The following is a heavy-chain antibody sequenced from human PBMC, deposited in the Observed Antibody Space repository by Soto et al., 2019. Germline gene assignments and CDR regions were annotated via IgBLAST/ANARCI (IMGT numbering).Heavy chain of an antibody. CDR3: ARGGGVGVAGSAAFDM. Sequence: QLHLVQSGAVVKKPGASVTVSCSASGYLVTAYYMHWVRQAPGRGLEWMGGINPATGAAKYTQTFQGRVTMTRDTSTRTVFMELSGLTSQDTAVFYFARGGGVGVAGSAAFDMWGQGTLVTVSS. CDR1: GYLVTAYY. V-gene: IGHV1-2*02. D-gene: IGHD3-3*01. J-gene: IGHJ3*02. CDR2: INPATGAA.